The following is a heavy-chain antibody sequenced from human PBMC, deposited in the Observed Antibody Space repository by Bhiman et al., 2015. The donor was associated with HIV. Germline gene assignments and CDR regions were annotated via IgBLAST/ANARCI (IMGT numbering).Heavy chain of an antibody. D-gene: IGHD6-13*01. CDR3: ARGERGIAAAAYFDY. CDR1: GFTFSSYE. V-gene: IGHV3-48*03. CDR2: VSSSGSTI. Sequence: EVQLVEWGGGLVQPGGSLRLSCAASGFTFSSYEMNWVRQAPGKGLEWVSYVSSSGSTIYYADSVKGRFTISRDNSKNTLYLQMNSLRADDTAVYYCARGERGIAAAAYFDYWGQGTLVTVSS. J-gene: IGHJ4*02.